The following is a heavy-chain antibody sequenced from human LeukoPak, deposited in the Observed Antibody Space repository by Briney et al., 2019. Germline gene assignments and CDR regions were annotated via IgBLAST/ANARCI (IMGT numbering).Heavy chain of an antibody. V-gene: IGHV4-39*01. J-gene: IGHJ4*02. CDR2: IYYSGST. CDR1: GGSISSSSYY. CDR3: ASQGWYSNHYFDN. D-gene: IGHD4-11*01. Sequence: SETLSLTCTVSGGSISSSSYYWGWIRQPPGKGLEWIGSIYYSGSTYYNSSLKSRVTISVDTSRNQFSLKLNSVTAADTAVYYCASQGWYSNHYFDNWGQGTLVTVSS.